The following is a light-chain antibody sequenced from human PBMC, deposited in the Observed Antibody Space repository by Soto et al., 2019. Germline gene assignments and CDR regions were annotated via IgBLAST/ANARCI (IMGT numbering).Light chain of an antibody. J-gene: IGKJ4*01. CDR3: QQNNTCLPLT. CDR2: GAS. CDR1: QGISNW. V-gene: IGKV1-12*01. Sequence: DIQMTQSPSSVSASVGDRVTITCRASQGISNWLAWYQQQPGKAPKPLIYGASSLQSGVQSRFSGGGSWTHFTLIITSLQPEAFAPYYCQQNNTCLPLTCGGGTKVEIK.